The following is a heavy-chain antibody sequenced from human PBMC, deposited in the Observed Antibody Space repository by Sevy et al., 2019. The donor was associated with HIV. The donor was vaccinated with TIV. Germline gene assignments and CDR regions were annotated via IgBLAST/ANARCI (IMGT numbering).Heavy chain of an antibody. CDR1: GYTFTIDG. CDR2: ISAYSGNT. CDR3: ARTSSYGSGNYFDY. D-gene: IGHD3-10*01. Sequence: ASVKVSYKASGYTFTIDGISWVRQAPEQGLEWMGWISAYSGNTNYAQNLQGRVTMTTDTSTTTAYMELRSTRFDDTAVYYCARTSSYGSGNYFDYWGQGTLVTVSS. V-gene: IGHV1-18*01. J-gene: IGHJ4*02.